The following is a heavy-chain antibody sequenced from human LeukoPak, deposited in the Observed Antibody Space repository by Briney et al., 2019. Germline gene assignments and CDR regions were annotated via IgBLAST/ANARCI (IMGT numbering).Heavy chain of an antibody. V-gene: IGHV3-43D*03. J-gene: IGHJ4*02. CDR3: AKAGSLDYYDSSGYVDY. CDR1: GFTFDDYA. CDR2: ISWDGGST. D-gene: IGHD3-22*01. Sequence: GESLRLSCAAAGFTFDDYAMHWVRQAPGKGLEWVSLISWDGGSTYYADSVKGRFTISRDNSKNSLYLQMNSLRAEDTALYYCAKAGSLDYYDSSGYVDYWGQGTLVTVSS.